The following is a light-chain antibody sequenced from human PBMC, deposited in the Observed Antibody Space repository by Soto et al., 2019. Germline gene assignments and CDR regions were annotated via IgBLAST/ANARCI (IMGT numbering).Light chain of an antibody. CDR2: AAS. J-gene: IGKJ3*01. V-gene: IGKV1-27*01. CDR3: QNYNSAPFT. Sequence: DFQMTQSPSSLSASVGDRVTITCRASPGISIYLAWHQQKPGKAPTLLIYAASTLQSGVSSRFSGRGSGTDFTLTIGSLQPEDVATYYCQNYNSAPFTFGPGTKVDIK. CDR1: PGISIY.